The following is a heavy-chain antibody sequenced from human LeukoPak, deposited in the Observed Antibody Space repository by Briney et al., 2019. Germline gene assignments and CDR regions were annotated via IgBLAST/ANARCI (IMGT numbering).Heavy chain of an antibody. D-gene: IGHD5/OR15-5a*01. J-gene: IGHJ3*02. CDR2: IGIAGDT. V-gene: IGHV3-13*01. CDR1: GFTFSSYD. CDR3: IRGGIQVSGIDAFDI. Sequence: GGSLRLSCAASGFTFSSYDMHWVRQAPGRGLEWVSAIGIAGDTYYPDSVKGRFTISRENAKNSMYLQMNSLKDGNTAVYYCIRGGIQVSGIDAFDIWGQGTMVTVSS.